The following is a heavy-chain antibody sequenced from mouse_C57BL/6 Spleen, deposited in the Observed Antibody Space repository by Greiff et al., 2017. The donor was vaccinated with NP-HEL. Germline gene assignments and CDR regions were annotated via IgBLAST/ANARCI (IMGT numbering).Heavy chain of an antibody. V-gene: IGHV5-17*01. D-gene: IGHD2-3*01. J-gene: IGHJ1*03. CDR1: GFTFSDYG. Sequence: DVKLVESGGGLVKPGGSLKLSCAASGFTFSDYGMHWVRQAPEKGLEWVAYISSGSSTIYYADTVKGRFTISRDNAKNTLFLQMTSLRSEDTAMYYCARNHDWYFDVWGTGTTVTVSS. CDR3: ARNHDWYFDV. CDR2: ISSGSSTI.